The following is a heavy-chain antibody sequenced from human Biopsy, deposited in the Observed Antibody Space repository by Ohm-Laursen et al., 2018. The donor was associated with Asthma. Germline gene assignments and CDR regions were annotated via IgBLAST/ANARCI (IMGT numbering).Heavy chain of an antibody. D-gene: IGHD5-12*01. Sequence: SSVKVSCKASGDSFSNYAISWVRQAPGLGLEWMGGISPVFGSTNIAQKFQGRVTISADIFTKTAYLEVSSLRSDDTAVYYCARGYSGSDLIVYYYSGLEVWGQGTTVTVSS. J-gene: IGHJ6*02. CDR2: ISPVFGST. CDR3: ARGYSGSDLIVYYYSGLEV. V-gene: IGHV1-69*06. CDR1: GDSFSNYA.